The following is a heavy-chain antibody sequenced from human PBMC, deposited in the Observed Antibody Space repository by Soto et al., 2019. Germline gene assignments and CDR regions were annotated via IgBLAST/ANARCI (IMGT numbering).Heavy chain of an antibody. D-gene: IGHD3-9*01. J-gene: IGHJ4*02. CDR3: AGVRDILTGYYWAGYFDY. CDR2: IIPIFGTA. V-gene: IGHV1-69*01. Sequence: QVQLVQSGAEVKKPGSSVKVSCKASGGTFSSYAISWVRQAPGQGLEWMGGIIPIFGTANYAQKFQGRVTITADESTSTAYMELSSLRSEDTAVYYCAGVRDILTGYYWAGYFDYWGQGTLVTVSS. CDR1: GGTFSSYA.